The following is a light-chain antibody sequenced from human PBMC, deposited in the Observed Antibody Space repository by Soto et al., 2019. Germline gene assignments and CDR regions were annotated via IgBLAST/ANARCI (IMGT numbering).Light chain of an antibody. CDR2: KAS. Sequence: VLTQSPLSLPVTLGQPASISCRSSQSLVHSDGNNYVKWFQQRPGQSPRRLIYKASNRDSGVPDRFSGSGSGTDFTLSISRVEAGDVGVYYCMQGITFTFGQGTKVDIK. V-gene: IGKV2-30*02. CDR1: QSLVHSDGNNY. CDR3: MQGITFT. J-gene: IGKJ1*01.